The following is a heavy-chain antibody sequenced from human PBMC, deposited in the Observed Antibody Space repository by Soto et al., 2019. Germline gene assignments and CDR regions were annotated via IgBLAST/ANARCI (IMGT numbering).Heavy chain of an antibody. D-gene: IGHD2-21*02. CDR2: ISYDGSNK. CDR3: AKDVQRHSVVVTAQRSGMDV. Sequence: QVQLVESGGGVVQPGRSLRLSCAASGFTFSSYAMHWVRQAPGKGLEWVAVISYDGSNKYYADSVNGRVTISRYNSKNTLYLQMNSLRDEDTAVYYCAKDVQRHSVVVTAQRSGMDVWGQGTTVTVSS. V-gene: IGHV3-30*18. J-gene: IGHJ6*02. CDR1: GFTFSSYA.